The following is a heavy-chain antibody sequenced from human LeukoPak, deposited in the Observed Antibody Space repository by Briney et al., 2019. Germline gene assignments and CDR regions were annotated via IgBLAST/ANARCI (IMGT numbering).Heavy chain of an antibody. CDR1: GFTFSSYA. V-gene: IGHV3-23*01. CDR2: ISGSGGST. J-gene: IGHJ5*02. CDR3: AKARGIGGWSSPDWFDP. D-gene: IGHD6-19*01. Sequence: TGGSLRLSCAASGFTFSSYAMSWVRQAPGKGLEWVSAISGSGGSTYYADSVKGRFTISRDNSKNTLYLQMNSLRAEDTAVYYCAKARGIGGWSSPDWFDPWGQGTLVTVSS.